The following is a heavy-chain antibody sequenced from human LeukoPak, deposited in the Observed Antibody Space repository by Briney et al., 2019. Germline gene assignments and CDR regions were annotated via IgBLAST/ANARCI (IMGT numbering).Heavy chain of an antibody. Sequence: SETLSLTCTVSDGSISSYYWSWIRQPPGKGLEWIGYIYTSGSTNYNPSLKSRVTISVDTSKNQFSLKLSSVTAADTAVYYCARKGKWLRFFDYWGQGTLVTVSS. V-gene: IGHV4-4*09. CDR1: DGSISSYY. CDR2: IYTSGST. D-gene: IGHD5-12*01. CDR3: ARKGKWLRFFDY. J-gene: IGHJ4*02.